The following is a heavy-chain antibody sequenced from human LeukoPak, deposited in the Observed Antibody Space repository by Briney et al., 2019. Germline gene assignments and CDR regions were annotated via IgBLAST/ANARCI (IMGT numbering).Heavy chain of an antibody. CDR1: GFTFSTYE. Sequence: GRSLRLSCAASGFTFSTYEMNWVRQAAGKELEWVSYISHSGSNIDYADSVKGRLTISRDNAKNSLYLQMTSLRAEDTATYYCARALGGWIHQWYFDSWGQGTPVTVSS. CDR3: ARALGGWIHQWYFDS. V-gene: IGHV3-48*03. D-gene: IGHD5-18*01. J-gene: IGHJ4*02. CDR2: ISHSGSNI.